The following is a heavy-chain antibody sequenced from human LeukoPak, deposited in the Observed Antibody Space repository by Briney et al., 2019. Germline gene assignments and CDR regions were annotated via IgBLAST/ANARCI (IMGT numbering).Heavy chain of an antibody. J-gene: IGHJ4*02. CDR3: SRQAWFGGLLSPLDY. Sequence: PSETLSLTCTVSGGSISSSSYYWGWLRPPPGKGLEWIVSIYYSGTTYYNPSLKSRVTISGDTAKNQFSLKLSTLTAADTAVYYCSRQAWFGGLLSPLDYWGQGTLVTVSS. CDR2: IYYSGTT. CDR1: GGSISSSSYY. V-gene: IGHV4-39*01. D-gene: IGHD3-10*01.